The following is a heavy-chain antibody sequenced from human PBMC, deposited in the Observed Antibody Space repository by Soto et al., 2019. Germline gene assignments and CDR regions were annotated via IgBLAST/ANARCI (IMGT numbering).Heavy chain of an antibody. CDR3: AVGYCSSTSCYGRFDY. D-gene: IGHD2-2*01. Sequence: PSETLCLTCTVSGGSISSYYWSWIRQPPGKGLEWIGYIYYSGSTNYNPSLKSRVTISIDTSKNQFSLKLSSVTAADTAVYYCAVGYCSSTSCYGRFDYWGQGTLVTSPQ. V-gene: IGHV4-59*01. CDR2: IYYSGST. J-gene: IGHJ4*02. CDR1: GGSISSYY.